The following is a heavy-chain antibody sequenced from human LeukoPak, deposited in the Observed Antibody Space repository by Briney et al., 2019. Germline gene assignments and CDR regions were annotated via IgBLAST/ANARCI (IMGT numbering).Heavy chain of an antibody. V-gene: IGHV2-5*02. CDR3: AHRKQQLAWDAYDI. D-gene: IGHD6-13*01. CDR2: IYWDDDK. J-gene: IGHJ3*02. CDR1: GFSLSTSGVG. Sequence: SGPTLVKPTQTLTLTCTFSGFSLSTSGVGVRWIRQPPGKALEWLALIYWDDDKRYSPSLKSRLTITKDTSKNQVVLTMTNMDPVDTATYYCAHRKQQLAWDAYDIWGQGTTVTVSS.